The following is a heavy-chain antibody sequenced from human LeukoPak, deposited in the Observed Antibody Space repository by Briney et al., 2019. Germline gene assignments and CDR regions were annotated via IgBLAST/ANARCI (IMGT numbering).Heavy chain of an antibody. D-gene: IGHD2-15*01. Sequence: PGGSLRLSCAASGFTFSGSAMHWVRQASGKGLEWVGRIRSKANSYATAYAASVKGRFTISRDDSKNTAYLQMNSLKTEDTAVYYCAKELSVVVVAATLDYWGQGTLVTVSS. J-gene: IGHJ4*02. CDR3: AKELSVVVVAATLDY. CDR1: GFTFSGSA. V-gene: IGHV3-73*01. CDR2: IRSKANSYAT.